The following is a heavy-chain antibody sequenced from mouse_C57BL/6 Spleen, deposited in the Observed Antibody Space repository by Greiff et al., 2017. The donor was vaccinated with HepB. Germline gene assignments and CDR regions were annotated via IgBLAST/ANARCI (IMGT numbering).Heavy chain of an antibody. V-gene: IGHV5-9*01. J-gene: IGHJ2*01. CDR2: ISGGGGNT. D-gene: IGHD2-10*02. CDR1: GFTFSSYT. CDR3: ARHEPLPVWSLGY. Sequence: DVQLVESGGGLVKPGGSLKLSCAASGFTFSSYTMSWVRQTPEKRLEWVATISGGGGNTYYPDSVKGRFTISRDNAKNTLYLQMSSLRSEDTALYYGARHEPLPVWSLGYWGQGTTLTVSS.